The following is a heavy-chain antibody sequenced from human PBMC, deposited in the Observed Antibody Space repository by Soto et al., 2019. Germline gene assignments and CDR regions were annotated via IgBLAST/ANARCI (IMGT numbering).Heavy chain of an antibody. CDR3: ARDPEYGAGSSI. V-gene: IGHV1-69*01. Sequence: HVQLVQSGAEVKKPGSSVKVSCKASGGTFDSYGISWIRQAPGQGLEWMGGIIPMIGAANYAQKFQGRVTITADGSTSTVYMEVSSLKSEDTAVYFCARDPEYGAGSSIWGQGTLFTVSS. J-gene: IGHJ4*02. D-gene: IGHD3-10*01. CDR1: GGTFDSYG. CDR2: IIPMIGAA.